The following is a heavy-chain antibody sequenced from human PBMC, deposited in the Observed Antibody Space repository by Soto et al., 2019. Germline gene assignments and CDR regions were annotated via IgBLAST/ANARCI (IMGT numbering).Heavy chain of an antibody. V-gene: IGHV1-8*01. CDR2: MNPNSGNT. D-gene: IGHD2-15*01. Sequence: GASVKVSCKASGYTFTSYDINWARQATGQGLEWMGWMNPNSGNTGYAQKFQGRVTMTRNTSISTAYMELSRLRSEDTAVYYCARNDRDCSGGSCYSIDAFDIWGQGTMVTVSS. J-gene: IGHJ3*02. CDR1: GYTFTSYD. CDR3: ARNDRDCSGGSCYSIDAFDI.